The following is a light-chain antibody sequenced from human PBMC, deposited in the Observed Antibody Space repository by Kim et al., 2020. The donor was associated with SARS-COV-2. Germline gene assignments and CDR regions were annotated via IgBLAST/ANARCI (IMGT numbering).Light chain of an antibody. CDR3: QSADSSGTYVV. CDR2: KDS. CDR1: ALPKQY. J-gene: IGLJ2*01. V-gene: IGLV3-25*03. Sequence: PGQTPRTTCYGVALPKQYAYWYQQKPGQAPVLVIYKDSQRPSGIPERFSGSSSGTTVTLTISGVQAEDEADYYCQSADSSGTYVVFGGGTQLTVL.